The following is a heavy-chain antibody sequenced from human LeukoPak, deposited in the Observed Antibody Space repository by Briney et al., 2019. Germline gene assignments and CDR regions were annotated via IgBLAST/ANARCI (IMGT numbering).Heavy chain of an antibody. CDR3: VRVGGTNYYYYGMDV. D-gene: IGHD1-26*01. CDR1: GGSISSGGYY. J-gene: IGHJ6*02. V-gene: IGHV4-31*03. CDR2: IYYSGST. Sequence: SETLSLTCTVSGGSISSGGYYWSWIRQHPGKGLEWIGYIYYSGSTYYNPSLKSRVTISVDTSKNQFSLKLSSVTAADTAVYYCVRVGGTNYYYYGMDVWGQGTTVTVSS.